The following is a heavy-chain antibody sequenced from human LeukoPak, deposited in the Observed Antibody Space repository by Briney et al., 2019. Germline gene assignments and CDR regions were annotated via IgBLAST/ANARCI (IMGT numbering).Heavy chain of an antibody. CDR3: AKASYLPYFDY. CDR1: GFTFDDYA. Sequence: GGSLRLSCAASGFTFDDYAMHWVRQAPGKGLEWVSGISWNSGSIGYAGSVKGRFTISRDNAKNSLYLQMNSLRAEDTALYYCAKASYLPYFDYWGRGTLVTVSS. V-gene: IGHV3-9*01. J-gene: IGHJ4*02. CDR2: ISWNSGSI.